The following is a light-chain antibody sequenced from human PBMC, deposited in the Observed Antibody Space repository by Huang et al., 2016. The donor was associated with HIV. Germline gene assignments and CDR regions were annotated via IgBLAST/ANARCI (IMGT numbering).Light chain of an antibody. CDR1: RSVSSN. CDR3: QQYNNWPRT. J-gene: IGKJ1*01. CDR2: AAS. Sequence: EIVMTQSPATLSVSPGERATLSCRASRSVSSNLGWYQQKPGQAPRLLIYAASTRSTGIPARFIGSGSGTEFTLTISSLQSEDFAVYYCQQYNNWPRTFGQGTKVEIK. V-gene: IGKV3-15*01.